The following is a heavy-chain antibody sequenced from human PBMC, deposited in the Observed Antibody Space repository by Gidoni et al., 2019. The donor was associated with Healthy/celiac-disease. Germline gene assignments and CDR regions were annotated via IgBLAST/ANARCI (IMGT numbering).Heavy chain of an antibody. Sequence: EVQLVESGGGLVQPGGSLRLSCAAPGFTFSRYSMNWVRQAPGKGLGWVSYISSSSSTIYYADSVKGRFTISRDNAKNSLYLQMNSLRAEDTAVYYCARCNGWGSSCFGFDPWGQGTLVTVSS. CDR3: ARCNGWGSSCFGFDP. D-gene: IGHD6-13*01. V-gene: IGHV3-48*01. CDR1: GFTFSRYS. CDR2: ISSSSSTI. J-gene: IGHJ5*02.